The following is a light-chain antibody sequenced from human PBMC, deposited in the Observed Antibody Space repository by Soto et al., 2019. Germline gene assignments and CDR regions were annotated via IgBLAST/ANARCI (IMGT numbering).Light chain of an antibody. J-gene: IGKJ4*01. CDR1: QIVSSSY. CDR2: GAS. V-gene: IGKV3-20*01. CDR3: QQYYISPLT. Sequence: EIVLTQSPGTLSLSPGERATLSCRASQIVSSSYLAWYQQKPGQAPRLLIYGASSRATGIPDKFSGSGSGTDFTLTISRLEPEDFAVYYCQQYYISPLTVGGGTKVEIK.